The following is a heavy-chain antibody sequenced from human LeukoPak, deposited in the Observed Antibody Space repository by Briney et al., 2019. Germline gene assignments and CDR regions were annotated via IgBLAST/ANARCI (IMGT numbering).Heavy chain of an antibody. Sequence: GGSLRLSCAASQFMFSTYSMYWVRQAPGKGLEWVSAISGSGGSTYYADSVKGRFTISRDNSKNTLYLQMNSLRAEDTAVYYCAAKVDTAMDDYWGQGTLVTVSS. D-gene: IGHD5-18*01. CDR2: ISGSGGST. V-gene: IGHV3-23*01. CDR3: AAKVDTAMDDY. CDR1: QFMFSTYS. J-gene: IGHJ4*02.